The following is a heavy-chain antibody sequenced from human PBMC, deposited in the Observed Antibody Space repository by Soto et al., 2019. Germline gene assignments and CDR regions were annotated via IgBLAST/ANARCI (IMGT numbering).Heavy chain of an antibody. Sequence: PSETLSLTCAVYGGSFSGYYWTWIRQPPGTGLEWIGEINHSGSTNYNPSLKSRVTISVDTSKNQFSLKLTSVTAEDTAVYYCARDSEYYYGSGSYPEFDYWGQGTLVTVSS. CDR3: ARDSEYYYGSGSYPEFDY. V-gene: IGHV4-34*01. J-gene: IGHJ4*02. CDR1: GGSFSGYY. D-gene: IGHD3-10*01. CDR2: INHSGST.